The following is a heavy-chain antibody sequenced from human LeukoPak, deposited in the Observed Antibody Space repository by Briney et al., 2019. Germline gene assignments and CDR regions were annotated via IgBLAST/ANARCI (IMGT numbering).Heavy chain of an antibody. Sequence: PSETLSLTCTVSGRSFSSYYWSWIRQPPGKGLEGVGYIYSSGTTNYNPSLQGRGTISIDTSKNQFSLKLTSVAAADTAVYYCARQSSGQRLGMDVWGQGTTVTVSS. CDR3: ARQSSGQRLGMDV. D-gene: IGHD6-19*01. CDR1: GRSFSSYY. V-gene: IGHV4-59*08. CDR2: IYSSGTT. J-gene: IGHJ6*02.